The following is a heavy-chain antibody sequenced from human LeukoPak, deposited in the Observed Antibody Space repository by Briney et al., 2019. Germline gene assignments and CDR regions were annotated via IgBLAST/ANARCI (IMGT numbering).Heavy chain of an antibody. V-gene: IGHV4-39*02. CDR1: GASISSSIHY. J-gene: IGHJ5*01. CDR3: ARVTTGSTTLDS. D-gene: IGHD1-1*01. Sequence: PSQTLSLTCAVSGASISSSIHYWGWVRQPPGKGLEWIGSVYYSGGTYYNPSLESRLTISVDTSNNRFSLKLKSVTAADTAVFYCARVTTGSTTLDSWGQGILVTVSS. CDR2: VYYSGGT.